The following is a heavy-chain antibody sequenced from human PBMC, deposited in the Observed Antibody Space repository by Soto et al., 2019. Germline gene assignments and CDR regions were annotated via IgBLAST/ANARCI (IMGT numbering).Heavy chain of an antibody. CDR2: IIPIFGTA. Sequence: SVKVSCKASGGTFSSYAISWVRQAPGQGLEWMGGIIPIFGTANYAQKFQGRVTITADESTSTAYMELSSLRSEDTAVYYCARYNCSSKSCYFPPDYWGQGTLVTVSS. CDR1: GGTFSSYA. J-gene: IGHJ4*02. V-gene: IGHV1-69*13. CDR3: ARYNCSSKSCYFPPDY. D-gene: IGHD2-2*01.